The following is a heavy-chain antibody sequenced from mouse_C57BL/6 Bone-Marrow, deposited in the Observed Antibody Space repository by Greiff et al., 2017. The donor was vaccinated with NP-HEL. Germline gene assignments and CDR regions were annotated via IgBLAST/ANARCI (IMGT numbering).Heavy chain of an antibody. Sequence: QVQLQQSGAELVRPGTSVKVSCKASGYAFTNYLIEWVKQRPGQGLEWIGVINPGSGGTNYNEKFKGKATLTADKSSSTAYMQLSSLTSEDSAVYLCATSLYYFDYWGQGTTLTVSS. J-gene: IGHJ2*01. V-gene: IGHV1-54*01. CDR2: INPGSGGT. CDR1: GYAFTNYL. CDR3: ATSLYYFDY.